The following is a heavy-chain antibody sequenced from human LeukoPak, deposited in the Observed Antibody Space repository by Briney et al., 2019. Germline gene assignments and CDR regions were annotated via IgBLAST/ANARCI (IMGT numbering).Heavy chain of an antibody. CDR2: ISSSSSYI. J-gene: IGHJ4*02. Sequence: GGSLRLSCAASGFTFSSYSMNWVRQAPGKGLEWVSSISSSSSYIYYADSVKGRFTISRDNAKESLYLQMDSLSAEDTAVYYCARLVSWGFDYWGQGTLVTVSS. V-gene: IGHV3-21*01. D-gene: IGHD5/OR15-5a*01. CDR1: GFTFSSYS. CDR3: ARLVSWGFDY.